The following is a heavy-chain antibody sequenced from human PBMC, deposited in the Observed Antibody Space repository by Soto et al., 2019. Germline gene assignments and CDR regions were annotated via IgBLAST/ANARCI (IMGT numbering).Heavy chain of an antibody. CDR2: ISYDGSNK. CDR1: GFTFSSYA. CDR3: AREGGVVTYYYYGMDV. V-gene: IGHV3-30-3*01. J-gene: IGHJ6*02. Sequence: GGSLRLSCAASGFTFSSYAMHWVRQAPGKGLEWVAVISYDGSNKYYADSVKGRFTISRDNSMNTLYLQMNSLRAEDTAVYYCAREGGVVTYYYYGMDVWGQGTTVTVSS. D-gene: IGHD2-2*01.